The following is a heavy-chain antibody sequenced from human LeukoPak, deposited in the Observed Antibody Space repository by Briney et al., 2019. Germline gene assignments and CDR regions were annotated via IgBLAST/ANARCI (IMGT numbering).Heavy chain of an antibody. J-gene: IGHJ5*02. D-gene: IGHD2-2*03. CDR3: ARDMVGYCSSTSCYGWFDP. V-gene: IGHV4-61*01. CDR1: GGSISSSSYY. Sequence: KPSETLSLTCTVSGGSISSSSYYWSWIRQPPGKGLEWIGYIYYSWSTNYNPSLKSRVTISVDTSKNQFSLKLSSVTAADTAVYYCARDMVGYCSSTSCYGWFDPWGQGTLVTVSS. CDR2: IYYSWST.